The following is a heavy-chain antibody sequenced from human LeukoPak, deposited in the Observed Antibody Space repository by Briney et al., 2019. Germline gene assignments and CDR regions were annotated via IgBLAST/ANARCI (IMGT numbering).Heavy chain of an antibody. CDR2: IHYSGTT. J-gene: IGHJ4*02. Sequence: PSETLSLTCTVSGGSISSGNYYWGWIRQPPGKGLDWIASIHYSGTTYYNPSLKSRVTISVDTSKNQFSLKLSSVTAADTAVYYCARVRDIYHNPPFDYWGQGTLVTVSS. D-gene: IGHD5-12*01. CDR3: ARVRDIYHNPPFDY. V-gene: IGHV4-39*07. CDR1: GGSISSGNYY.